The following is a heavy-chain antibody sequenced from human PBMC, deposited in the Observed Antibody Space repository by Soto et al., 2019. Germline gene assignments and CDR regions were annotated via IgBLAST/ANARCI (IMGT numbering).Heavy chain of an antibody. D-gene: IGHD2-15*01. V-gene: IGHV3-48*01. CDR2: ISSSSSTI. Sequence: EVQLVESGGGLVQPGGSLRLSCAASGFTFSSYSMNWVRQAPGKGLAWVSYISSSSSTIYYADSVKGRFTISRDNAKNSLYLQMNSLRAEDTAVYYCARGHCSGGSCYRKYYYYYMDVWGKGTTVTVSS. J-gene: IGHJ6*03. CDR1: GFTFSSYS. CDR3: ARGHCSGGSCYRKYYYYYMDV.